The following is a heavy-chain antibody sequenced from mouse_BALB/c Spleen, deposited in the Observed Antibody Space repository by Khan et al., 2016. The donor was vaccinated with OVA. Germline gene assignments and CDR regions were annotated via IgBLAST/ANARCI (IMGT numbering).Heavy chain of an antibody. CDR3: AGAYYRYDGYYAMDY. CDR2: IWGGGGT. Sequence: QLEESGPGLVAPSQTLYRTCTASGFSLSRYNIYWVRQPPGKGLEWIGMIWGGGGTDYNSALKSRLSTSKDNSKSQVFSKMNTLQTGNTAMYYCAGAYYRYDGYYAMDYWGQGTSVTVSS. CDR1: GFSLSRYN. D-gene: IGHD2-14*01. V-gene: IGHV2-6-4*01. J-gene: IGHJ4*01.